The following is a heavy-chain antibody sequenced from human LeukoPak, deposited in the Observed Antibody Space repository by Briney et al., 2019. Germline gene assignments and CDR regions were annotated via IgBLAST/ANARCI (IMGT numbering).Heavy chain of an antibody. CDR3: AREAEEAFDY. CDR2: IGGSSTSI. V-gene: IGHV3-21*01. Sequence: PGGSLRLSCAASGFTFRSYSMNWVRQAPGKGLEWVSSIGGSSTSIYYAESVKGRFTISRDNAKNSLYLQMNRLRAEDTAVYFCAREAEEAFDYWGQGTLVTVSS. CDR1: GFTFRSYS. J-gene: IGHJ4*02.